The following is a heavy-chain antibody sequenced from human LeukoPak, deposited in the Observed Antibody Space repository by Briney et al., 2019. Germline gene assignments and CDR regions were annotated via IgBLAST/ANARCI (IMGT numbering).Heavy chain of an antibody. Sequence: PGGSLRLSCAASGFTFSSYAMTWVRQAPGKGLEWVSCISKGGDSIYYVDSVKGRFTISRDNSKNTLYLQMNSLRADDTAVYYCARGPQPGPRKYGDYGRDRAFDIWGQGTMVTVSS. CDR2: ISKGGDSI. J-gene: IGHJ3*02. CDR1: GFTFSSYA. CDR3: ARGPQPGPRKYGDYGRDRAFDI. D-gene: IGHD4-17*01. V-gene: IGHV3-23*01.